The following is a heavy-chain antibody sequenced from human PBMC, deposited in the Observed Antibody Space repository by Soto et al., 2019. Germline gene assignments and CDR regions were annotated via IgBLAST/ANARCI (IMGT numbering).Heavy chain of an antibody. V-gene: IGHV4-39*01. CDR3: ARHRIEVVWRGFDF. CDR2: SSYNGGT. J-gene: IGHJ4*02. D-gene: IGHD3-10*01. CDR1: TDSSSFTNSY. Sequence: ASETLSLTGTVSTDSSSFTNSYWGWIRQPPGKGLQWIGSSSYNGGTFYNPSLKGRVVISFDTSKKQSSLQVTSVTAADTAVYFCARHRIEVVWRGFDFWGQGSPVPVS.